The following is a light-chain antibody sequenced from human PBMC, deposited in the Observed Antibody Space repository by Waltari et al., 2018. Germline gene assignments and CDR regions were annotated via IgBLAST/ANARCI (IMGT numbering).Light chain of an antibody. J-gene: IGLJ3*02. CDR3: QTGGHGTWV. Sequence: QLVLTQSPSASASLGASVKLTCTLDSGYSSNIVASLQQQPEKGPRYLMKINSDGSHSKGDEIPDRFSGSSSGAERYLTISSVQSEDEADYYCQTGGHGTWVFGGGTKLTVL. V-gene: IGLV4-69*01. CDR1: SGYSSNI. CDR2: INSDGSH.